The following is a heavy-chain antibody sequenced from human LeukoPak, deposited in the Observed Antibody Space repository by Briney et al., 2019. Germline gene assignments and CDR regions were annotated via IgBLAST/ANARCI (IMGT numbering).Heavy chain of an antibody. CDR2: ISTSGTVT. CDR3: ARSIVGASQGY. V-gene: IGHV3-48*02. J-gene: IGHJ4*02. Sequence: PGGSLRLSCAASGFTFSTYAMHWVRQAPGRGLEWVSYISTSGTVTLYADSVKGRFTISRDNAKNSLFLQMNSLRDEDTAVYYCARSIVGASQGYWGQGTLVTVSP. D-gene: IGHD1-26*01. CDR1: GFTFSTYA.